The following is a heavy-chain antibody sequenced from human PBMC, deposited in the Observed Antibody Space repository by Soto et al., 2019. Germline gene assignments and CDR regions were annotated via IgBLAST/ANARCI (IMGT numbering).Heavy chain of an antibody. CDR1: GFTFSSYG. CDR3: ARGDYVWGSYRYKPGTPIDY. CDR2: ISYDGSNK. J-gene: IGHJ4*02. Sequence: GGSLRLSCAASGFTFSSYGMHWVRQAPGKGLEWVAVISYDGSNKYYADSVKGRFTISRDNSKNTLYLQMNSLRAEDTAVYYWARGDYVWGSYRYKPGTPIDYWGQGTLVTVSS. V-gene: IGHV3-30*03. D-gene: IGHD3-16*02.